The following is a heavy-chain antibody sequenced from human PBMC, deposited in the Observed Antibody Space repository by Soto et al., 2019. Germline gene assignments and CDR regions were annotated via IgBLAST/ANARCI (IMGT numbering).Heavy chain of an antibody. CDR2: ITSSGTTV. D-gene: IGHD6-13*01. J-gene: IGHJ4*02. Sequence: ESGGGLVQPGGSLRLSCAASGFTFSSYSLNWVRQAPGKGLEWVSYITSSGTTVYYADSVRGRFTISRDNAKNSLYLQMNSLRDDDTAVYYCARGSSNWAYYFDFWGQGPWSPSPQ. CDR3: ARGSSNWAYYFDF. V-gene: IGHV3-48*02. CDR1: GFTFSSYS.